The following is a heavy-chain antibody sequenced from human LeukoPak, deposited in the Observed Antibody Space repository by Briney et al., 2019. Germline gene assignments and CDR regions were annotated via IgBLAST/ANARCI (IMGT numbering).Heavy chain of an antibody. Sequence: GGSLRLSCAASGFTFSSYGMHWVRQAPGKGLEWVAVIWYDGSNKYYADSVKGRFTISRDNSKNTLYLQMNSLRAEDTAVYYCARDGYYYDSSGYYYQFDYWGQGTLVTVSS. CDR3: ARDGYYYDSSGYYYQFDY. J-gene: IGHJ4*02. CDR2: IWYDGSNK. V-gene: IGHV3-33*01. CDR1: GFTFSSYG. D-gene: IGHD3-22*01.